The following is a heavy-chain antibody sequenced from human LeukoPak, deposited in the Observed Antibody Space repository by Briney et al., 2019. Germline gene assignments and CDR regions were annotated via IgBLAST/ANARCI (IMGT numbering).Heavy chain of an antibody. Sequence: GGSLRLSCAASGFTFSGYAMSWVRQAPGKGLEWVSAISGSGGSTYYADSVKGRFTISRDNSKNTLYLQMNSLRAEDTAVYSCAKGFSYGSSAMRRTFDYWGLGTLVTVSS. J-gene: IGHJ4*02. CDR2: ISGSGGST. D-gene: IGHD2-2*01. CDR3: AKGFSYGSSAMRRTFDY. V-gene: IGHV3-23*01. CDR1: GFTFSGYA.